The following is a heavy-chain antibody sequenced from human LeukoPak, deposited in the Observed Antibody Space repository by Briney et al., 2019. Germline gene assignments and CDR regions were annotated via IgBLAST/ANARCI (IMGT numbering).Heavy chain of an antibody. J-gene: IGHJ4*02. CDR3: AKRGSVGTLGHFDY. V-gene: IGHV3-23*01. CDR1: GFTFSSYA. Sequence: PAGGSLRLSCAASGFTFSSYAMSWVRQAPGKGLEWVSAISGSGGSTYYADSVKGRFTISRDNSKNTLYLQMNSLRAEDTAVYYCAKRGSVGTLGHFDYWGQGTLVTVSP. D-gene: IGHD6-13*01. CDR2: ISGSGGST.